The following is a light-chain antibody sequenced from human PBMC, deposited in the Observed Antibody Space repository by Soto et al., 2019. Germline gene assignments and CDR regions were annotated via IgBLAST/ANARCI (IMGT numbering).Light chain of an antibody. J-gene: IGLJ1*01. CDR3: SSYTSSSTLGV. CDR1: SSDVGGYNY. V-gene: IGLV2-14*01. CDR2: DVS. Sequence: QSVLTQPASVSGSPGQSITISCTGTSSDVGGYNYVSWYQQHPGKAPKLMIYDVSNRPSGVSNRFSGSKSGNTASLTISVLQAEDEADYYCSSYTSSSTLGVFGTGTKVTVL.